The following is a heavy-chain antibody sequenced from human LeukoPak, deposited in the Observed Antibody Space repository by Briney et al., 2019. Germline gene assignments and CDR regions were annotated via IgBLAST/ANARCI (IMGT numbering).Heavy chain of an antibody. D-gene: IGHD3-3*01. CDR2: IIPIFGTA. CDR1: GGTFSSYA. CDR3: ATSGSITIFGVAHYYMDV. J-gene: IGHJ6*03. V-gene: IGHV1-69*01. Sequence: ASVKVSCKASGGTFSSYAISWVRQAPGQGLEWMGGIIPIFGTANYAQKFQGRVTITADESTSTAYMELSSLRSEDTAVYYCATSGSITIFGVAHYYMDVWGKGTTVTVSS.